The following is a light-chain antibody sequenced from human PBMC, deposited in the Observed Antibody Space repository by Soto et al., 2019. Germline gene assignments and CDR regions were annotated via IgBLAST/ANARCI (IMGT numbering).Light chain of an antibody. V-gene: IGKV3-15*01. CDR3: QQYNYWPS. J-gene: IGKJ1*01. CDR1: QSLNGN. Sequence: EILMTQSPATLSVSPGERATLSCRASQSLNGNLAWYQQKPGQAPRLLISRASTRATDIPARFTGSGSGTEFTLTIDSLQSEDFAVYYCQQYNYWPSFGQGTKVDIK. CDR2: RAS.